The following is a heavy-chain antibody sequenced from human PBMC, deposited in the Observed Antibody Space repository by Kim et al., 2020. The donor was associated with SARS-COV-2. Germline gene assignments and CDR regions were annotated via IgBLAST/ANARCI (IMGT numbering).Heavy chain of an antibody. CDR3: ASGGMSDFWTGSFIGFDP. D-gene: IGHD3-3*01. Sequence: GGSLRLSCAVSGIRVTDYYINWIRQAPGKGPEWLSYISPSSDYRNYADSVRGRFTISRDSANNRLYLEMTNLRDEDTAVYYCASGGMSDFWTGSFIGFDPWGQGTLVHVAS. CDR2: ISPSSDYR. V-gene: IGHV3-11*06. CDR1: GIRVTDYY. J-gene: IGHJ5*02.